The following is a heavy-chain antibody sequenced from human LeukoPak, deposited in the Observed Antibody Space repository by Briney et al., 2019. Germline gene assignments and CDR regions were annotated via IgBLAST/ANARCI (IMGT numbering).Heavy chain of an antibody. J-gene: IGHJ4*02. D-gene: IGHD2-15*01. CDR1: GFTFNLAW. CDR2: IKRNTQGATT. Sequence: GGSLRLSCATSGFTFNLAWMSWVRQAPGKGLEWVGRIKRNTQGATTDYAAAVKGRFTISRDDSKNTLYLQMNSLEIEDTGVYYCTTHPGYESYWGQGTLVTVFS. V-gene: IGHV3-15*01. CDR3: TTHPGYESY.